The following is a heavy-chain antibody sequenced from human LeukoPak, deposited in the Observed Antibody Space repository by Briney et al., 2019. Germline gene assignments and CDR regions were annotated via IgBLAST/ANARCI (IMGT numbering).Heavy chain of an antibody. V-gene: IGHV3-23*01. CDR3: AKSRLVVTAFDY. D-gene: IGHD4-23*01. J-gene: IGHJ4*02. Sequence: GGSLRLSCAASGFTFSSYAISWVRQAPGKGLEWVSTISGSGGSTYYADSVKGRFTISRDNSKNTVYLQMNSLRAEDTAVYYCAKSRLVVTAFDYWGQGTLVTVSS. CDR2: ISGSGGST. CDR1: GFTFSSYA.